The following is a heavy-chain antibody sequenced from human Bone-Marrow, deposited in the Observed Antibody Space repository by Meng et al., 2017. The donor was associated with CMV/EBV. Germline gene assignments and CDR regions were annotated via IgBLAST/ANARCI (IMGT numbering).Heavy chain of an antibody. CDR1: GFTFSSYG. Sequence: GESLKISCAASGFTFSSYGMHWVRQAPGKGLEWVAFILYDGSNKYYADSVKGRFTISRDNSKNTLYLQMNSLRAEDTAVYYCAKDSPRFDPWAQGTLVTVPS. V-gene: IGHV3-30*02. J-gene: IGHJ5*02. CDR2: ILYDGSNK. CDR3: AKDSPRFDP.